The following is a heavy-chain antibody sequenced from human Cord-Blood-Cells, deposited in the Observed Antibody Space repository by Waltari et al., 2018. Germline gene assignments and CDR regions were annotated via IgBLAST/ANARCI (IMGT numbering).Heavy chain of an antibody. CDR3: ATGVLWQLVDY. J-gene: IGHJ4*02. CDR1: GFTFDDYA. D-gene: IGHD2-21*01. Sequence: EVQLVESGGGLVQPGRSLRLSCAASGFTFDDYAMHWVRQAPGKGLEWVSGIRWNSGSIGYADSVKGRFTISRDNAKNSLYLQMNSLRAEDTALYYCATGVLWQLVDYWGQGTLVTVSS. V-gene: IGHV3-9*01. CDR2: IRWNSGSI.